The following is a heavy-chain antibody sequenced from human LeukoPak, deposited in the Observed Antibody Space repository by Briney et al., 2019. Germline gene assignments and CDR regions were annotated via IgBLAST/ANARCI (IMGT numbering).Heavy chain of an antibody. Sequence: SETLSLTCAVYGGSFSGYYWSWIRRPPGKGLEWIGEINHSGSTNYNPSLKSRVTISVDTSKNQFSLNLSSVTAADTAVYYCARLPLIATTRGGFDPWGQGTLVTVSS. CDR2: INHSGST. D-gene: IGHD1/OR15-1a*01. CDR3: ARLPLIATTRGGFDP. CDR1: GGSFSGYY. V-gene: IGHV4-34*01. J-gene: IGHJ5*02.